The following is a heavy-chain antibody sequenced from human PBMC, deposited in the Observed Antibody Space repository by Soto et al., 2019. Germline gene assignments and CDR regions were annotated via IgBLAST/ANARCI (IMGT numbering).Heavy chain of an antibody. CDR2: ISGSGGST. D-gene: IGHD5-18*01. CDR1: GFTFSSYA. Sequence: PGGSLRLSCAASGFTFSSYAMSWVRQAPGKGLEWVSAISGSGGSTYYADSVKGRFTISRDNSKNTLYLQMNSLRAEDTAVYYCAKSGIQLWLFRFYYMDVWDKGTKVTVSS. J-gene: IGHJ6*03. CDR3: AKSGIQLWLFRFYYMDV. V-gene: IGHV3-23*01.